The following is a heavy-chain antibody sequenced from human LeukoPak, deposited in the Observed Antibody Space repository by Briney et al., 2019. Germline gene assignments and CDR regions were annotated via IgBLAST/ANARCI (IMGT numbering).Heavy chain of an antibody. CDR1: GFTFSDSA. CDR3: ARVAFRSSSYISGIDY. V-gene: IGHV3-53*01. CDR2: IYSGGST. J-gene: IGHJ4*02. Sequence: GGSLRLSCAASGFTFSDSAMHWVRQAPGKGLEWVSVIYSGGSTYYADSVKGRFTISRDNSKNTLYLQMNSLRIEDTAVYYCARVAFRSSSYISGIDYWGQGTLVTVSS. D-gene: IGHD6-6*01.